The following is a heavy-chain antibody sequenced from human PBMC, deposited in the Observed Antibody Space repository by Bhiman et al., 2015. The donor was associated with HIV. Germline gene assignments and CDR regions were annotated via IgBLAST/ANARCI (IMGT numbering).Heavy chain of an antibody. CDR2: IGTAGDT. V-gene: IGHV3-13*01. D-gene: IGHD3-3*01. CDR1: EFTFSTYD. Sequence: EVQLVESGGGLVQPGGSLRLSCAASEFTFSTYDMHWVRQGAGKSLEWVAAIGTAGDTFYSGSVKGRFTISREDAKNSLYLQMNSLRVGDTAVYYCARGGPTYYFFWSTYSAGLLDYWGQGTLVTVSS. CDR3: ARGGPTYYFFWSTYSAGLLDY. J-gene: IGHJ4*02.